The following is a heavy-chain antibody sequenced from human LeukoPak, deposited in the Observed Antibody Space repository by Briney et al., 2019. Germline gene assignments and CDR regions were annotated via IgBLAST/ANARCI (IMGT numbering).Heavy chain of an antibody. CDR3: ARVGAHDAFHI. V-gene: IGHV3-64*01. J-gene: IGHJ3*02. CDR2: ISSNGGST. D-gene: IGHD4/OR15-4a*01. Sequence: PGGSLRLACAASGFTFSSYAIHWVRQAPGKGLEYVSAISSNGGSTYYANCVKGRFSISRHNSKNTLYLQMGSLRAEDMAVYYCARVGAHDAFHIWGQGTMVTVSS. CDR1: GFTFSSYA.